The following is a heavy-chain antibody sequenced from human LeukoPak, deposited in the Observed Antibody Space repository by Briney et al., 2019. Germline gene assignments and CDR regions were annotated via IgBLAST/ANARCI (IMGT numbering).Heavy chain of an antibody. V-gene: IGHV3-23*01. CDR3: AKGDAAGDY. D-gene: IGHD6-25*01. CDR1: RFTFSNYA. J-gene: IGHJ4*02. CDR2: ISGSGGST. Sequence: GGSLRLSCAASRFTFSNYAMSWVRQAPGKGLEWVSGISGSGGSTYYADSVKGRFTISRDNSKNTLYLQMNSLRAEDTAVYYCAKGDAAGDYWGQGTLVTVSS.